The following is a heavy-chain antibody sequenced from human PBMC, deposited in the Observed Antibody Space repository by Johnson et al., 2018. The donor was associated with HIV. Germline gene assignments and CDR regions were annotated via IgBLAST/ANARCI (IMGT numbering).Heavy chain of an antibody. CDR1: RFTFSSYW. D-gene: IGHD3-10*01. CDR2: IKQDGTEM. J-gene: IGHJ3*02. Sequence: EVQLVESGGGLAQPGRSLRLSCAASRFTFSSYWMTWVRQAPGKGLEWVANIKQDGTEMYYVDSVKGRFTISRDNAKNSLYLQMNSLRVEDTAVYYCARRGMCQVVIIAFDIWGQGTMVTFSS. CDR3: ARRGMCQVVIIAFDI. V-gene: IGHV3-7*02.